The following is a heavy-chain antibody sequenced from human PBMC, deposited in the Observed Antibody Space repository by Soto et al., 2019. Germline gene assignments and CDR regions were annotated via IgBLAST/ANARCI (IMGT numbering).Heavy chain of an antibody. V-gene: IGHV4-39*01. CDR1: GGSISSSSYY. D-gene: IGHD2-21*02. CDR3: ARHGAYWGGDCYFDY. CDR2: IYYSGST. Sequence: QLQLQESGPGLVKPSETLSLTCTVSGGSISSSSYYWGWIRQPPGKGLEWIGSIYYSGSTYYNPSLKSRVTISVDTSKNQFSLTLSSVTAADTAVYYCARHGAYWGGDCYFDYWGQGTLVTVSS. J-gene: IGHJ4*02.